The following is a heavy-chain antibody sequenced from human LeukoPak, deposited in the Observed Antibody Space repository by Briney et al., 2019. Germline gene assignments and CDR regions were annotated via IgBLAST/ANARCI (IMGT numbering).Heavy chain of an antibody. J-gene: IGHJ6*02. D-gene: IGHD6-13*01. V-gene: IGHV1-2*02. CDR3: ARVIEAGGLYGMDV. CDR2: IYPNSAGT. CDR1: GYTFTGHY. Sequence: ASVKVSCKASGYTFTGHYIHWVRQAPGQGLEWMGWIYPNSAGTNYAQKFQGRVTMTRDTSISTAYMELSSLRSDDTALYYCARVIEAGGLYGMDVWGQGTTVTVFS.